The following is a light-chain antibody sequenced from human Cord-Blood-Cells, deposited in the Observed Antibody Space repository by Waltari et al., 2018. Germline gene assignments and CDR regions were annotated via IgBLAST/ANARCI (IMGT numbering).Light chain of an antibody. V-gene: IGKV3-15*01. CDR3: QQYNNWPPWT. CDR1: QSVSSN. CDR2: GAS. Sequence: EIVMTQSPATLSVSPVERATLSCRASQSVSSNLAWYQQKPCQAPRRLIYGASTRATGIPARFSGSGSGTEFTLTISSLQSEDFAVYDCQQYNNWPPWTFGQGNKVEIK. J-gene: IGKJ1*01.